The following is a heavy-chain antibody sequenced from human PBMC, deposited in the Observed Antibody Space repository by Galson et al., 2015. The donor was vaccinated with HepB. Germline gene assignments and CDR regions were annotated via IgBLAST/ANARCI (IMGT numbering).Heavy chain of an antibody. CDR3: AKEDRWGQQPPYYYYGMDV. Sequence: SLRLSCAASGFTFSSYGMHWVRQAPGKGLEWVAFIRYDGSNKYYADSVKGRFTISRDNSKNTLYLQMNSLRAEDTAVYYCAKEDRWGQQPPYYYYGMDVWGQGTTVTVSS. CDR1: GFTFSSYG. CDR2: IRYDGSNK. V-gene: IGHV3-30*02. D-gene: IGHD6-13*01. J-gene: IGHJ6*02.